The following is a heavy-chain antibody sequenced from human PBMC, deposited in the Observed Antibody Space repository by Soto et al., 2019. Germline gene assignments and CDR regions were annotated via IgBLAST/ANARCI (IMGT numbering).Heavy chain of an antibody. CDR1: GGTFSSYT. CDR3: ARDPPGIAVAGTLNY. V-gene: IGHV1-69*04. Sequence: ASVKVSCKASGGTFSSYTISWVRQAPGQGLEWMGRIIPILGIANYAQKFQGRVTITADKSTSTAYMELSSLRSEDTAVYYCARDPPGIAVAGTLNYWGQGTLVTVSS. D-gene: IGHD6-19*01. CDR2: IIPILGIA. J-gene: IGHJ4*02.